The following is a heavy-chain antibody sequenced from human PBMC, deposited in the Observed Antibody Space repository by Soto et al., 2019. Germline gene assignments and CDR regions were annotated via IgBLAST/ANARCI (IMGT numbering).Heavy chain of an antibody. CDR1: GFTFSSYA. D-gene: IGHD3-10*01. J-gene: IGHJ6*02. Sequence: EVQLLESGGGLVQPGGSLRLSCAASGFTFSSYAMSWVRQAPGKGLEWVSAISGSGGSTYYADSVKGRFTISRDNSKNTLYLQMNSLRAEDTAVYYCAKAGSGSYYRGYYYYGMDVWGQGTTVTVSS. V-gene: IGHV3-23*01. CDR2: ISGSGGST. CDR3: AKAGSGSYYRGYYYYGMDV.